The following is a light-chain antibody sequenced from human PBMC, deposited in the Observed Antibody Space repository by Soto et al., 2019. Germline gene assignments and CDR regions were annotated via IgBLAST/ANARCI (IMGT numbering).Light chain of an antibody. CDR2: TNN. J-gene: IGLJ1*01. V-gene: IGLV1-44*01. Sequence: QSVLTQPPSASGTPGQRVTISCSGSSSSIGSNSVNWYQQLPRTAPKVLIYTNNQRPSGVPDRFSGSMSGTSASLAISGLQSDDEADYYCAAWDGSLNVYVFGTGTKLTVL. CDR3: AAWDGSLNVYV. CDR1: SSSIGSNS.